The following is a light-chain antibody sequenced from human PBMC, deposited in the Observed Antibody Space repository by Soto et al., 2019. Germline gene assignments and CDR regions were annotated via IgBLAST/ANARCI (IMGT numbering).Light chain of an antibody. J-gene: IGKJ4*01. Sequence: DIVMTPSPPPLSVFPGEGTTISWRASQGIGDTLAWYQQKPGQTPRLLIYDTSIRATGVPARFSGSRSGAEFTLTISSLQSEDFAVYYCQHYVTWPLTFGGGTKVDIK. CDR2: DTS. V-gene: IGKV3-15*01. CDR3: QHYVTWPLT. CDR1: QGIGDT.